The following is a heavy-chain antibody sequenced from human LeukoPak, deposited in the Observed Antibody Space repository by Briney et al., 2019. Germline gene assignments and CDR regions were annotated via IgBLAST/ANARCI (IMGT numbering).Heavy chain of an antibody. CDR1: GYTFTSYG. Sequence: SVKVSCKASGYTFTSYGISWVRQAPGQGLEWMGGIIPIFGTANYAQKFQGRVTITADESTSTAYMELSSLRSEDTAVYYCAREGASGWSPKLWPFDHWGQGTLVTVSS. D-gene: IGHD6-19*01. J-gene: IGHJ5*02. CDR3: AREGASGWSPKLWPFDH. V-gene: IGHV1-69*13. CDR2: IIPIFGTA.